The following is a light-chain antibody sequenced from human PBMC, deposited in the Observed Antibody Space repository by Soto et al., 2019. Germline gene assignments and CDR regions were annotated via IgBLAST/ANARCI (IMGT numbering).Light chain of an antibody. CDR2: GAS. Sequence: EILMTQSPATLSVSPGERATLSCRASQSVSSNLAWYQQKPGQAPRLLIYGASTRATGIPARFSRSGSGTEFTLTISSLQSEDFAVYYCQQYNNWPPGRTFGQGTQVDIK. J-gene: IGKJ1*01. CDR3: QQYNNWPPGRT. V-gene: IGKV3-15*01. CDR1: QSVSSN.